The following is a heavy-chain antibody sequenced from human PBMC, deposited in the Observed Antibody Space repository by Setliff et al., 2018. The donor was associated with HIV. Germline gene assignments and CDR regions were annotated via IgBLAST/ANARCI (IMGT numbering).Heavy chain of an antibody. V-gene: IGHV4-39*01. Sequence: PSETLSLTCTVSGGSISGSDYYWAWIRQPPGKGLEWIGSIYYSGTTYYNPSLKSRVTISVDTSKNQFSLKLSSVTAADTAVYHCARPSTGGGYNYWYLDLWGRGTLVTVSA. CDR3: ARPSTGGGYNYWYLDL. J-gene: IGHJ2*01. CDR2: IYYSGTT. D-gene: IGHD5-12*01. CDR1: GGSISGSDYY.